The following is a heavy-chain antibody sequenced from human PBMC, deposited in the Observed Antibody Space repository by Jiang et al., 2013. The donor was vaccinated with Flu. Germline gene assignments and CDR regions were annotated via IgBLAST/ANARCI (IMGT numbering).Heavy chain of an antibody. Sequence: SGAEVKKPGSSVKVSCKASGGSLSSYASSWVRQTPGQGLEWMGGIIPIFGITNYAQKFQDRVTITVDESTNTAYMELSSLTSDDTAVYFCARAIGGYSHGYIAYWGQGTLVTVSS. CDR2: IIPIFGIT. CDR3: ARAIGGYSHGYIAY. D-gene: IGHD5-18*01. J-gene: IGHJ4*02. V-gene: IGHV1-69*01. CDR1: GGSLSSYA.